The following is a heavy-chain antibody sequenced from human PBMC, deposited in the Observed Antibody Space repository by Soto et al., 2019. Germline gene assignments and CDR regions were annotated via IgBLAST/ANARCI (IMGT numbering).Heavy chain of an antibody. D-gene: IGHD5-18*01. CDR3: ARPGAMVKYDAFDI. CDR2: IYYSGST. CDR1: GGSISSSSYY. J-gene: IGHJ3*02. V-gene: IGHV4-39*01. Sequence: SETLSLTCTVSGGSISSSSYYWGWIRQPPGKGLEWIGSIYYSGSTYYNPSLKSRVTISVDTSKNQFSLKLSSVTAADTAVYYCARPGAMVKYDAFDIWGQGTMVTVSS.